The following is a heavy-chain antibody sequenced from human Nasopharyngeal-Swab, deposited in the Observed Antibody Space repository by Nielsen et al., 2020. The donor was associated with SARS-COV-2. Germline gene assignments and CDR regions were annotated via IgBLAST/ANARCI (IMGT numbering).Heavy chain of an antibody. D-gene: IGHD2-15*01. CDR3: ARDFNDDGGGSWDRGMDV. CDR2: INPNSGGT. Sequence: ASVKVSCKASGYTFTGYYMHWVRQAPGQGLEWMGRINPNSGGTNYAQKFQGRVTMTRDTSISTAYMGLSRLRSDDTAVYYCARDFNDDGGGSWDRGMDVWGQGTTVTVSS. CDR1: GYTFTGYY. J-gene: IGHJ6*02. V-gene: IGHV1-2*06.